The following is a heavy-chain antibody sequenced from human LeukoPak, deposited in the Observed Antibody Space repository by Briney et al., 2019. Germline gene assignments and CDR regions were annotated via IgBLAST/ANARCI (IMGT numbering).Heavy chain of an antibody. CDR1: GGSISSYY. CDR2: IYYSGST. Sequence: SETLSLTCTVSGGSISSYYWSWIRQPPGKGLEWIGYIYYSGSTNYNPSLKSRVTISVDTSKNQFSLKLSSVTAADTAVYYCARSSYDFWSGYIGWFDPWGQGTLVTVSS. J-gene: IGHJ5*02. D-gene: IGHD3-3*01. V-gene: IGHV4-59*08. CDR3: ARSSYDFWSGYIGWFDP.